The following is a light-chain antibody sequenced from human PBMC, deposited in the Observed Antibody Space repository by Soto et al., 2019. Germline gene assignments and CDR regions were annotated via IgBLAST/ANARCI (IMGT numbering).Light chain of an antibody. J-gene: IGKJ2*01. CDR3: QQYYSTPPYT. Sequence: DIVMTQSPDSLAVSLGERATFNCKSSQSVLYSSNNKNYLAWYQQKPGQPPKLLIYWASTRESGVPDRFSGSGSGTDFPLTISSLQAEDVAVYYCQQYYSTPPYTFGQGTKLEIK. CDR2: WAS. V-gene: IGKV4-1*01. CDR1: QSVLYSSNNKNY.